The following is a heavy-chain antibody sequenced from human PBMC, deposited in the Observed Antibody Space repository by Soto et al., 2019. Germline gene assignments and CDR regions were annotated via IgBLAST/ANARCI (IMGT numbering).Heavy chain of an antibody. CDR2: ISGSGGST. CDR1: GFTFSSYA. Sequence: PGGSLRLSCAASGFTFSSYAMSWVRQAPGKGLEWVSAISGSGGSTYYADSVKGRFTISRDDSKNTLYLQMNSLRAEDTAVYYCARVLTDFGVVFLSLYYGMDVWAKGPRSPSP. J-gene: IGHJ6*02. V-gene: IGHV3-23*01. D-gene: IGHD3-3*01. CDR3: ARVLTDFGVVFLSLYYGMDV.